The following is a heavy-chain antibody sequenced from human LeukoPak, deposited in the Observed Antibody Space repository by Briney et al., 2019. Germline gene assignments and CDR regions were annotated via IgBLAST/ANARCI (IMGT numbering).Heavy chain of an antibody. D-gene: IGHD3-10*01. V-gene: IGHV1-69*05. Sequence: GASVKVSCKASGGTFSSYAISWVRQAPGQGLEWMGGIIPIFGTANYAQKFQGRVTITTDESTSTAYMELSSLRSEDTAVYYCARDAVRGVISRGLGAFDIWGQGTMVTVSS. CDR3: ARDAVRGVISRGLGAFDI. CDR1: GGTFSSYA. CDR2: IIPIFGTA. J-gene: IGHJ3*02.